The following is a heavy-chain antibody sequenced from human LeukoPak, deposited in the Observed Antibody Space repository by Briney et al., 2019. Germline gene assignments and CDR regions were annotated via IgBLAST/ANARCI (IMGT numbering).Heavy chain of an antibody. CDR1: GFTFDDYA. D-gene: IGHD3-22*01. CDR3: AKDINYDSSGYFDY. Sequence: GRSLRLSCAASGFTFDDYAMHWVRQAPGEGLECVSGISWNSCSIGYADSVKGRFTISRDNAKHSLYLQMNSLRAEDMALYYCAKDINYDSSGYFDYWGQGTLVTASS. V-gene: IGHV3-9*03. CDR2: ISWNSCSI. J-gene: IGHJ4*02.